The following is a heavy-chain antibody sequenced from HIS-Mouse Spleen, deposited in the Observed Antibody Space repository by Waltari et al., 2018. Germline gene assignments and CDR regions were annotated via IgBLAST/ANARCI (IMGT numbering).Heavy chain of an antibody. CDR3: AREIPYSSSWYDWYFDL. V-gene: IGHV4-39*07. CDR1: GGSTRSSSYS. D-gene: IGHD6-13*01. CDR2: IYYSGST. J-gene: IGHJ2*01. Sequence: QLQLHESGPGLVKPSEHLSLTRTVSGGSTRSSSYSWAGIRQPSGKGLEWIGSIYYSGSTYYNPSLKSRVTISVDTSKNQFSLKLSSVTAADTAVYYCAREIPYSSSWYDWYFDLWGRGTLVTVSS.